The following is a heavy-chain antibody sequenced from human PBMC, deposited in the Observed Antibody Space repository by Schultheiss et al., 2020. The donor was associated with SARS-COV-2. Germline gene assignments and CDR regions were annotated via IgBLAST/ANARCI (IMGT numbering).Heavy chain of an antibody. Sequence: ASVKVSCKASGYTFTSYGISWVRQAPGQGLEWMGRINPNSGGTNYAQKFQGRVTMTRDTSISTAYMELSRLRSDDTAVYYCARYEWWELLKGDRGDDAFDIWGQGTMVTVSS. CDR2: INPNSGGT. CDR1: GYTFTSYG. J-gene: IGHJ3*02. CDR3: ARYEWWELLKGDRGDDAFDI. D-gene: IGHD1-26*01. V-gene: IGHV1-2*06.